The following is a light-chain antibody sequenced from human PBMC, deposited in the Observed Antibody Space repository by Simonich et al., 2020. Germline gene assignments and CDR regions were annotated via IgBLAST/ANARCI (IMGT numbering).Light chain of an antibody. J-gene: IGLJ3*02. Sequence: QSALTQPASVSGSPGQSITISCTGTSSDVGGYNYVPWYQPHPGKAPKLMIYDVSKLPSGGSNRFSGSKSGNTASLTISGLQAEDEADYYCSSYTSSSTLVFGGGTKLTVL. CDR1: SSDVGGYNY. CDR3: SSYTSSSTLV. V-gene: IGLV2-14*01. CDR2: DVS.